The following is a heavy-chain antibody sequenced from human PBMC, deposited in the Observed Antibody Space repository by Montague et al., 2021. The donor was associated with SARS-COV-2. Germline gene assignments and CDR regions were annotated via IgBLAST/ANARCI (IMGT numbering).Heavy chain of an antibody. J-gene: IGHJ6*02. D-gene: IGHD3-10*01. Sequence: SETLSLTCAVSGDSISNYYWSWIRQPAGKGLEWIGRSYTSGSTNYNPSLKSRVTISVDTSKNQFSLRLSSVTAADTAVYYCARVGVGTMVRGVIPAYYYYGMDVWGQGTTVTVSS. CDR3: ARVGVGTMVRGVIPAYYYYGMDV. CDR1: GDSISNYY. CDR2: SYTSGST. V-gene: IGHV4-4*07.